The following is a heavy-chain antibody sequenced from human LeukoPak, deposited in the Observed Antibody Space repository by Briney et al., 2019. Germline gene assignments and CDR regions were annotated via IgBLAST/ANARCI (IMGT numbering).Heavy chain of an antibody. CDR3: ARDVSSNWYSFNF. Sequence: GGSLRLSCEDSGFTFAGYGMSWVRQVPGKGLEWVCGINWDGENTHCADSVKGRFTMSRDNAKNSLFLQMSSLRAEDTALYYCARDVSSNWYSFNFWGQGTLVTVTS. V-gene: IGHV3-20*04. D-gene: IGHD6-13*01. J-gene: IGHJ4*02. CDR1: GFTFAGYG. CDR2: INWDGENT.